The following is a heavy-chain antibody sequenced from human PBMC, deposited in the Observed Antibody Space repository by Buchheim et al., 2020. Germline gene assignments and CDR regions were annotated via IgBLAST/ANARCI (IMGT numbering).Heavy chain of an antibody. V-gene: IGHV1-2*04. CDR1: GYTFTGYY. D-gene: IGHD1-26*01. CDR2: INPNSGGT. Sequence: QVQLVQSGAEVKKPGASVKVSCKASGYTFTGYYMHWVRQASGQGLEWMGWINPNSGGTNYAQKFQGWVTMTRDTSISTAYMELSRLRSDDTAVYYCARSAGSYSLYYYYYYGMDVWGQGTT. J-gene: IGHJ6*02. CDR3: ARSAGSYSLYYYYYYGMDV.